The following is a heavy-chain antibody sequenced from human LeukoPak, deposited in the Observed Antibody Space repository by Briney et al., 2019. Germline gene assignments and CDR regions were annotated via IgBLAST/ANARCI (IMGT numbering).Heavy chain of an antibody. D-gene: IGHD1-26*01. V-gene: IGHV3-9*01. CDR3: AKRGATGPFDY. Sequence: GGSLRLSCAASGFTFDDYAMHWVRQAPGKGLEWVSGISWNSGSIGYADSVKGRFTISRDNSKNTLYLQMNSLRAEDTAVYYCAKRGATGPFDYWGQGTLVTVSS. CDR1: GFTFDDYA. J-gene: IGHJ4*02. CDR2: ISWNSGSI.